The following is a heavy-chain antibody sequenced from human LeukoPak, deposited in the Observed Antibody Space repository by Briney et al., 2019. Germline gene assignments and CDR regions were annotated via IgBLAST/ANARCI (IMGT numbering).Heavy chain of an antibody. CDR1: GGSISSSSYY. V-gene: IGHV4-39*07. Sequence: SETLSLTCTVSGGSISSSSYYWGWIRQPPGKGLEWIGEINHSGSTNYNPSLKSRVTISVDTSKNQFSLKLSSVTAADTAVYYCARGRGRLLLMVVAAKNWFDPWGQGTLVTVSS. CDR3: ARGRGRLLLMVVAAKNWFDP. J-gene: IGHJ5*02. D-gene: IGHD2-15*01. CDR2: INHSGST.